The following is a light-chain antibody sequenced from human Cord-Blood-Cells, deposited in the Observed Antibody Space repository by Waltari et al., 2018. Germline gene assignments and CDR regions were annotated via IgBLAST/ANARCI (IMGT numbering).Light chain of an antibody. J-gene: IGKJ2*01. CDR3: EQYDNLPT. CDR1: QNISNY. Sequence: DIQMTQSPSFLSASVGDRVTITCQASQNISNYLNRYQQKPGKAPKHLIDDASNLETGVPSRFSGSGSGTDCTCTISSLQPEDIATYYCEQYDNLPTFGQGTKLEIK. CDR2: DAS. V-gene: IGKV1-33*01.